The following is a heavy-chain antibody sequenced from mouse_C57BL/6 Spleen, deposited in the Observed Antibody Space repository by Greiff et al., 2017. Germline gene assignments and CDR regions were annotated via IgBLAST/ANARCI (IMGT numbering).Heavy chain of an antibody. J-gene: IGHJ4*01. CDR3: ARGGYIRAMDY. V-gene: IGHV5-4*03. CDR2: ISDGGSYT. D-gene: IGHD3-1*01. CDR1: GFTFSSYA. Sequence: EVKVVESGGGLVKPGGSLKLSCAASGFTFSSYAMSWVRQTPEKRLEWVATISDGGSYTYYPDNVKGRFTISRDNAKNNLYLQMSHLKSEDTAMYYCARGGYIRAMDYWGQGTSVTVSS.